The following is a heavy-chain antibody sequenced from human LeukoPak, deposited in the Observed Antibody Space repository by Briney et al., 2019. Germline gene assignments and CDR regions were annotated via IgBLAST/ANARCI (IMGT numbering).Heavy chain of an antibody. CDR3: AKAGLVVAATTRYNWFDP. D-gene: IGHD2-15*01. CDR2: ISGSGGTT. CDR1: GFTFSSYA. J-gene: IGHJ5*02. V-gene: IGHV3-23*01. Sequence: GASLRLSCAASGFTFSSYAMSWVRQAPGKGLDWVSSISGSGGTTYYADSVKGRFTISRDNSKNTLFLQMNRLRAEDTAVYYCAKAGLVVAATTRYNWFDPWGQGALVTVSS.